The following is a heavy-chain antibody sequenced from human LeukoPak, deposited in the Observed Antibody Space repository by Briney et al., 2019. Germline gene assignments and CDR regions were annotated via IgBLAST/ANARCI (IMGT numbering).Heavy chain of an antibody. CDR1: GFTFYTYG. CDR3: AKDFNIVDAFDM. D-gene: IGHD1-26*01. V-gene: IGHV3-23*01. CDR2: IGAKGLGT. Sequence: PGGSLRLSCVGSGFTFYTYGMSWVRQAPGQGLEWVSGIGAKGLGTSYAASVKGRFTISRDNSKKTLSLYMDSLRAEDTAIYYCAKDFNIVDAFDMWGLGSTVIVSS. J-gene: IGHJ3*02.